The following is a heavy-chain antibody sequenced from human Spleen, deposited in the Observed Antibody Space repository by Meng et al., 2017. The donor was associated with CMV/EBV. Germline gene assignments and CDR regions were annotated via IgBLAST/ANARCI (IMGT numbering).Heavy chain of an antibody. CDR2: INHSGSP. CDR1: GRSLSDYY. CDR3: ARASYCTSTSCYRGSYFDLLTSRSFYNFYGMDV. D-gene: IGHD3-9*01. V-gene: IGHV4-34*01. Sequence: SETLSLTCAVYGRSLSDYYWSWIRQPPGKGLEWIGEINHSGSPNYNPSLKSRVTISIDTSKNQFSLKLSSVTAADTALYHCARASYCTSTSCYRGSYFDLLTSRSFYNFYGMDVWGQGATVTVSS. J-gene: IGHJ6*02.